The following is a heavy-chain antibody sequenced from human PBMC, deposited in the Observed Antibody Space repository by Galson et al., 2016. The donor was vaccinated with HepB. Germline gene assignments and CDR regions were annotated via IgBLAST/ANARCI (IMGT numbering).Heavy chain of an antibody. CDR3: ARTRYTHYFYLDV. CDR2: IDWDDDK. D-gene: IGHD2-2*02. J-gene: IGHJ6*03. Sequence: PALVKPTQTLTLTCPFSGFSLTTNGMRVSWVRQPPGKALEWLARIDWDDDKFYNTSLKTRLTISKDTTKNQVVLTMTNLDPVDTTTYYCARTRYTHYFYLDVWGKGTTVTVSS. V-gene: IGHV2-70*04. CDR1: GFSLTTNGMR.